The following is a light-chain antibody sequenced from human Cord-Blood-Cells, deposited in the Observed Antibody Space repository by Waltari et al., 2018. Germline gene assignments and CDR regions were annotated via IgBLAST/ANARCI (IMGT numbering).Light chain of an antibody. V-gene: IGKV1-8*01. CDR3: QQYYSYPFT. CDR2: AAS. CDR1: QGISSY. Sequence: AIRMTQSPSSFSASPGDRVTITCRASQGISSYLAWYQQKPGKAPKLLIYAASTLQSGVPSMFSGSGAETDFTLTIRCLQSEDFATYDCQQYYSYPFTFGPGTKVDIK. J-gene: IGKJ3*01.